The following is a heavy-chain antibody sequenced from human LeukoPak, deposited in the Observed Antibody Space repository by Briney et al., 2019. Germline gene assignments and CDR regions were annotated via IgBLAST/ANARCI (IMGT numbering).Heavy chain of an antibody. D-gene: IGHD3-10*01. CDR1: GDSISSTNYY. V-gene: IGHV4-39*01. Sequence: SETLSLTCTVSGDSISSTNYYWDWIRQPPGKGLEWIGSIYNSGTTYYNPSLKSPVTISVDTSKNQFSPKVSSVTAADTAVYYCASRVYGLGSFNYWGQGTLVTVSS. J-gene: IGHJ4*01. CDR3: ASRVYGLGSFNY. CDR2: IYNSGTT.